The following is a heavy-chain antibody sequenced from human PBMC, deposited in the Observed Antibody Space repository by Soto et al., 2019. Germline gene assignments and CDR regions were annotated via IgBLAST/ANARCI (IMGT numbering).Heavy chain of an antibody. CDR2: IYNSGNT. Sequence: QVQLQESGPGLVEPSQTLSLTCTVSGGSISSGDYDWSWIRQPPGKDLEWIGHIYNSGNTYSNPSLKSRVTISVDTSKNQFCLKLSSVTAADTAVYYCARGPSGDKVDYWAQGTLVTVSS. V-gene: IGHV4-30-4*01. J-gene: IGHJ4*02. CDR3: ARGPSGDKVDY. D-gene: IGHD1-26*01. CDR1: GGSISSGDYD.